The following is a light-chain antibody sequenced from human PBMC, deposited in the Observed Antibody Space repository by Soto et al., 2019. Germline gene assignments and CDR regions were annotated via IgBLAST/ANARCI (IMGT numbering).Light chain of an antibody. Sequence: DIQMTQSPSSLSASVGDRVTITCQASQDIRNYLKWYQQKPGKAPKLLIYDASNLETGVPSRFSGSGSGTDFTFTISSLQPEDIATYYCQQYDNLPLTFGHGTKVDIK. CDR2: DAS. CDR3: QQYDNLPLT. V-gene: IGKV1-33*01. J-gene: IGKJ3*01. CDR1: QDIRNY.